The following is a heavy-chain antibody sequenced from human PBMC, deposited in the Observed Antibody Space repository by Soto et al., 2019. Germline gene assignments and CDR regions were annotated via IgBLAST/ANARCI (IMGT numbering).Heavy chain of an antibody. CDR2: IIPIFGTA. Sequence: VKVSCKASGGTFSSYAISWVRQAPGQGLEWMGGIIPIFGTANYAQKFQGRVTITADESTSTAYMELSSLRSEDTAVYYCARYCSSTSCHSYYGMDVWGQGTTVTVSS. D-gene: IGHD2-2*01. CDR1: GGTFSSYA. V-gene: IGHV1-69*01. CDR3: ARYCSSTSCHSYYGMDV. J-gene: IGHJ6*02.